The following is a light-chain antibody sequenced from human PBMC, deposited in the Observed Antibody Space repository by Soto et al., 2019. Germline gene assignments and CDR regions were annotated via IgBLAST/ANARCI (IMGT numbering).Light chain of an antibody. Sequence: EIILTQSPATLSLSPGERSTLSCTASQRVAPYLLWYQQKPGQAPRLLIYDVSKRATGIPARFSGTGSGSDFTLTISSLEPEDSAVYFCQQRSVWPPITFGQGTRLEIK. CDR1: QRVAPY. CDR2: DVS. V-gene: IGKV3-11*01. J-gene: IGKJ5*01. CDR3: QQRSVWPPIT.